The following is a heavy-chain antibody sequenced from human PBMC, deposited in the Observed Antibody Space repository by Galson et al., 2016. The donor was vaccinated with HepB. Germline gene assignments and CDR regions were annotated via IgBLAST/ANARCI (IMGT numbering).Heavy chain of an antibody. Sequence: SLRLSCAASGLTLSDYWMTWVRQAPGKGLEWVAVIWYDGSNQYDAHSVEGRFTISRDNSKNTEFLQMNSLRAEETAVYYCARGRGYGDSPAYFDYWGQGALVTVSS. CDR3: ARGRGYGDSPAYFDY. J-gene: IGHJ4*02. CDR1: GLTLSDYW. CDR2: IWYDGSNQ. V-gene: IGHV3-33*08. D-gene: IGHD4-17*01.